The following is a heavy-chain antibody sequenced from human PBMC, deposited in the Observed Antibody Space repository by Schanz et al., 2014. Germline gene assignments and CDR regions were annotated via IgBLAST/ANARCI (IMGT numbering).Heavy chain of an antibody. CDR2: LWHDGSKN. Sequence: QVQLVESGGGVVQPGRSLRLSCVASGFTFSSYDVFWVRQAPGKGLEWVAILWHDGSKNYYADSVKGRFTVSRDNSKNTLYLQLNSLRAEDTAVYYCGRDFHGYGPHLDYWGQGSLVNVSS. V-gene: IGHV3-33*01. CDR1: GFTFSSYD. CDR3: GRDFHGYGPHLDY. D-gene: IGHD5-12*01. J-gene: IGHJ4*02.